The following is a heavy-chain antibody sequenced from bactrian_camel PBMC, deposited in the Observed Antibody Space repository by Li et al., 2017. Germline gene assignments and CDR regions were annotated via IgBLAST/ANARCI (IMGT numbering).Heavy chain of an antibody. CDR2: IYADYGAT. CDR1: GFTFSNNI. D-gene: IGHD1*01. CDR3: AKERFPGWLAAEFGY. J-gene: IGHJ6*01. V-gene: IGHV3-2*01. Sequence: VQLVESGGGLVQPGGSLRLSCAASGFTFSNNIISWVRQHPGKELEWVANIYADYGATHYADSVKGRFTISRDNAKNTLYLQLNSLKTEDTAMYYCAKERFPGWLAAEFGYWGLGTQVTVS.